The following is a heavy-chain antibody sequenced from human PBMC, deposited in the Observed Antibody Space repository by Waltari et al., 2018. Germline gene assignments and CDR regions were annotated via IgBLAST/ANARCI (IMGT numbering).Heavy chain of an antibody. V-gene: IGHV4-39*01. CDR2: IYYSGST. Sequence: QLQLQESGPGLVKPSEPLSLTCTVSGGSISSSSYYWGWIRQPPGTGLAWIGSIYYSGSTYYNPSLKSRVTISVDTSKNQFSLKLSSVTAADTAVYYCARQYYDFWSGYYLSPYYYYYMDVWGKGTTVTVSS. CDR1: GGSISSSSYY. J-gene: IGHJ6*03. CDR3: ARQYYDFWSGYYLSPYYYYYMDV. D-gene: IGHD3-3*01.